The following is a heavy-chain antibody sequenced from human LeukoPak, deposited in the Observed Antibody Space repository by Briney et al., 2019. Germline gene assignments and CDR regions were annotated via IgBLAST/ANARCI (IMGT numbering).Heavy chain of an antibody. D-gene: IGHD3-22*01. Sequence: GGSLRLSCAASGFTFNSYWMHWVRQAPGKGLLWVSRINTDGSSTHYADSVRGRLTISRDNAKNMLYLQMNGLRAEDTAVYYCVVSGEDSSGHRFDHWGQGTLVTVSS. V-gene: IGHV3-74*01. J-gene: IGHJ4*02. CDR1: GFTFNSYW. CDR3: VVSGEDSSGHRFDH. CDR2: INTDGSST.